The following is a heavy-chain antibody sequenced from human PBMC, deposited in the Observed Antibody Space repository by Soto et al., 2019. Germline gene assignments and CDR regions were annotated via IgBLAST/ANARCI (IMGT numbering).Heavy chain of an antibody. CDR2: ITSSSRYI. V-gene: IGHV3-21*01. J-gene: IGHJ6*02. CDR1: GFTFTTYT. D-gene: IGHD3-10*01. CDR3: ARGGVAVRGVIRYYGMDV. Sequence: PGGSLRLSCASSGFTFTTYTMNWVRQAPGKGLEWVSSITSSSRYIYYADPMKGRFTISRDNAKNSLYLQMNSLRAEDTAVYYCARGGVAVRGVIRYYGMDVWGQGTTVTVSS.